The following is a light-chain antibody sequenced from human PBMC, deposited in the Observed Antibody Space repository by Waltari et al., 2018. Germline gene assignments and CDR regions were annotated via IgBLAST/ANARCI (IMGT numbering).Light chain of an antibody. CDR2: GAS. J-gene: IGKJ1*01. CDR3: QQYNNFRV. CDR1: QSVSSN. V-gene: IGKV3-15*01. Sequence: EIVMTQSPATLSVSPGERATLSCRASQSVSSNLAWYQQKPGQAPRLLIYGASTRATGIPARFSGSGSGTEFTLTISSLQSEDFAVYYCQQYNNFRVFGQGTKVEIK.